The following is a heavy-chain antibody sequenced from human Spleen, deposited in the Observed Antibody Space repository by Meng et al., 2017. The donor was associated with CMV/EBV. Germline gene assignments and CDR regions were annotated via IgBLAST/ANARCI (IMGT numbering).Heavy chain of an antibody. V-gene: IGHV4-59*01. D-gene: IGHD3-10*01. CDR1: GGSISSYY. J-gene: IGHJ6*02. CDR3: ARFFSATMVRGVINYYYYYGMDV. CDR2: IYYSGST. Sequence: SETLSLTCTVSGGSISSYYWSWIRQPPGKGLEWIGYIYYSGSTNYNPSLKSRVTISVDTSKNQFSLKLSSVTAADTAVYYCARFFSATMVRGVINYYYYYGMDVWGQGTTVIFSS.